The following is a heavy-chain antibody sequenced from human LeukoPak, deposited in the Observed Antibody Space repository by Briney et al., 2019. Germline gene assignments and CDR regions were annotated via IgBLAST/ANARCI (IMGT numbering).Heavy chain of an antibody. CDR1: GYTFTSYA. V-gene: IGHV1-3*01. CDR2: INAGNGNT. CDR3: VRDRGGATVVH. Sequence: ASVKVSCKASGYTFTSYAMHWVRQAPGQRLEWMGWINAGNGNTKYPQKFQGRVTITRDTSASTAYMELRSLRSEDTAVYYCVRDRGGATVVHWGQGTLVTVSS. D-gene: IGHD1-26*01. J-gene: IGHJ4*02.